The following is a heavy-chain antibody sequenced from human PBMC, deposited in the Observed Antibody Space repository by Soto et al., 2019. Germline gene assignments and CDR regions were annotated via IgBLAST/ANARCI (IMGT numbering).Heavy chain of an antibody. J-gene: IGHJ4*02. CDR2: IYSGGST. CDR1: GVTVSSNY. V-gene: IGHV3-66*04. D-gene: IGHD5-18*01. Sequence: GESLKISCSASGVTVSSNYMSWVRQAPGKGLEWVSVIYSGGSTYYADSVKGRFTISRDNSKNTLNLQMNSLRAEDTAVYYCARHGYNYGGGYFDYWGQGTLVTVSS. CDR3: ARHGYNYGGGYFDY.